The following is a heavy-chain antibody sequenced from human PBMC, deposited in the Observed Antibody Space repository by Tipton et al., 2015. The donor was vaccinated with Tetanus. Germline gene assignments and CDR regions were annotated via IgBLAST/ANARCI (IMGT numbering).Heavy chain of an antibody. J-gene: IGHJ5*02. CDR1: GGSMNTNTYY. CDR2: VYYSGNA. Sequence: GLVKPSETLSLTCTVSGGSMNTNTYYWAWIRQSPGKGLEWIGSVYYSGNALYYPSLNSRVTISINRSKNQFSLRLRSVTAADTAVYYCATQADNWFDPWGPGTLVTVSS. V-gene: IGHV4-39*01. CDR3: ATQADNWFDP. D-gene: IGHD6-25*01.